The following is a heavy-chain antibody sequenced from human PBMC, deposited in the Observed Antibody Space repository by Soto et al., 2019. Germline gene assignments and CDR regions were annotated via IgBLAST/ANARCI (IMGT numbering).Heavy chain of an antibody. V-gene: IGHV3-23*01. D-gene: IGHD6-19*01. Sequence: GGSLRLSCAASGFTFSSYAMSWVRQAPGKGLEWVSAISGSGGSTYYADSVKGRFTISRDNSKNTLYLQMNSLRAEDTAVYYCAKDQERYSSGWYDYWGQGTLVTVSS. J-gene: IGHJ4*02. CDR1: GFTFSSYA. CDR2: ISGSGGST. CDR3: AKDQERYSSGWYDY.